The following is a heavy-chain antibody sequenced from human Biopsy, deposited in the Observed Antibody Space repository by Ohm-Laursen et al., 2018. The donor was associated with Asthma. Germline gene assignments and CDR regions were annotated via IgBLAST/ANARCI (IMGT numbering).Heavy chain of an antibody. CDR3: AGGPEWSGLDI. J-gene: IGHJ6*02. Sequence: GTLSLTCSMYGLSSSAYYWTWIRQTPGKGLEWIGKSDHRGNTNTNATLKSRVTISKAKSANEFSLKMKSVTAADTAIYYCAGGPEWSGLDIWGQGTTVTVSS. D-gene: IGHD3-3*01. CDR2: SDHRGNT. V-gene: IGHV4-34*01. CDR1: GLSSSAYY.